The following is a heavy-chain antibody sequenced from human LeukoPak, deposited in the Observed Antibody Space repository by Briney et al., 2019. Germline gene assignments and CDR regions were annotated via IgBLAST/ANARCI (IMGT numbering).Heavy chain of an antibody. D-gene: IGHD2-15*01. V-gene: IGHV1-46*01. CDR2: INPSSGST. CDR3: ATRYCSGGSCYFLSLDY. CDR1: GYTFTSYH. J-gene: IGHJ4*02. Sequence: ASVKVSCKASGYTFTSYHMHWVRQAPGQGLEWMGIINPSSGSTSYAQKFQGRVTITADESTSTAYMELSSLRSEDTAVYYCATRYCSGGSCYFLSLDYWGQGTLVTVSS.